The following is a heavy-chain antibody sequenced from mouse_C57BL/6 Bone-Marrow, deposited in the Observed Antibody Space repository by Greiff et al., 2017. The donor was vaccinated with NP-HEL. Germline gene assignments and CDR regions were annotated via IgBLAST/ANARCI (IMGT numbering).Heavy chain of an antibody. V-gene: IGHV5-6*01. Sequence: EVQLVESGGDLVKPGGSLKLSCAASGFTFSSYGMSWVRQTPDKRLEWVATISSGGSYTYYPDSVKGRFTISRDNAKNTLYLQMSSLKSEDTAMYYCARHNYDYDVENMDYWGQGTSVTVSS. CDR1: GFTFSSYG. CDR3: ARHNYDYDVENMDY. D-gene: IGHD2-4*01. CDR2: ISSGGSYT. J-gene: IGHJ4*01.